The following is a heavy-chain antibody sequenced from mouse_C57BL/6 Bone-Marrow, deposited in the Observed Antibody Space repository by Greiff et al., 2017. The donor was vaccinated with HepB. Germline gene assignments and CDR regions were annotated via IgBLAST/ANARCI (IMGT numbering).Heavy chain of an antibody. V-gene: IGHV1-19*01. CDR2: INPYNGGT. CDR3: ARGNYGYKFAY. D-gene: IGHD2-2*01. Sequence: DVQLQESGPVLVKPGASVKMSCKASGYTFTDYYMNWVKQSHGKSLEWIGVINPYNGGTSYNQKFKGKATLTVDKSSSTAYMELNSLTSEDSAVYYCARGNYGYKFAYWGQGTLVTVSA. J-gene: IGHJ3*01. CDR1: GYTFTDYY.